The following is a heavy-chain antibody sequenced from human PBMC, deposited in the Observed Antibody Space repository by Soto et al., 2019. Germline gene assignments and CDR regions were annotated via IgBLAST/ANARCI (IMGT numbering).Heavy chain of an antibody. CDR3: TRPCRYCNGGGPGNGFDP. V-gene: IGHV3-11*01. D-gene: IGHD2-8*02. J-gene: IGHJ5*02. CDR2: ISNGGSSI. Sequence: QVQLVESGGGLVKPGGSLRLSCAASGFTFGDYDMSWIRQAPGKGLEWVSYISNGGSSIYYADSVKGRFTISRDNAKRSVFLQMNSLRAKDTAVYYCTRPCRYCNGGGPGNGFDPWGQGTLVTVSS. CDR1: GFTFGDYD.